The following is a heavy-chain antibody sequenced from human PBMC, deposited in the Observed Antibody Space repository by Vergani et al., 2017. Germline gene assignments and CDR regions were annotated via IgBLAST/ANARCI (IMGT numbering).Heavy chain of an antibody. J-gene: IGHJ5*02. D-gene: IGHD3-22*01. CDR3: ARATYYYDSSGRAGWFDP. CDR1: GYTFTGYY. V-gene: IGHV1-2*02. Sequence: QVQLVQSGAEVKKPGASVKVSCKASGYTFTGYYMHWVRQAPGQGLEWMGWINPNSGGTNYAQKFQGRVTMTRDTSISTAYMELSRLRSDDTAVYYCARATYYYDSSGRAGWFDPWGQGTLVTVSS. CDR2: INPNSGGT.